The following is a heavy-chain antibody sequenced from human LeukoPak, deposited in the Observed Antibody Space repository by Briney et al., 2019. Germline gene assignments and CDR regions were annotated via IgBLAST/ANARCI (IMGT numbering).Heavy chain of an antibody. CDR2: ISSDSNTI. V-gene: IGHV3-48*01. CDR3: TRGLVGGTPPYYFHGMDV. J-gene: IGHJ6*02. CDR1: GFTFSIYH. D-gene: IGHD1-26*01. Sequence: GGSLRLSCAASGFTFSIYHMNWVRQAPGKGLEWVSYISSDSNTIHYADSVKGRFTISRDNGKNSVYLQMNSLRAEDTAVYYCTRGLVGGTPPYYFHGMDVWGQGTTVTVS.